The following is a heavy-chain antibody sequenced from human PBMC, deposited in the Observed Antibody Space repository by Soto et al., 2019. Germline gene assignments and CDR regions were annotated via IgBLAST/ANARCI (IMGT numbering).Heavy chain of an antibody. J-gene: IGHJ2*01. D-gene: IGHD6-19*01. CDR1: GFTFDDYG. CDR2: INWNGGST. V-gene: IGHV3-20*01. CDR3: ARDGWGEQWLVDWYFDL. Sequence: EVQLVESGGGVVRPGGSLRLSCAASGFTFDDYGMSWVRQAPGQGLEWVSGINWNGGSTGYADSVKGRFTISRDNAKNSLYLQMNSLRAEDTALYHCARDGWGEQWLVDWYFDLWGRGTLVTVSS.